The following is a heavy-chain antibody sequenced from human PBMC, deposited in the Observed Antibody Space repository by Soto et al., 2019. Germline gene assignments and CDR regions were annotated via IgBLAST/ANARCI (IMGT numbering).Heavy chain of an antibody. CDR2: ISSSSSYI. CDR1: GFTFSSYS. J-gene: IGHJ6*03. V-gene: IGHV3-21*01. CDR3: ARDLGGAPPYYYYYYMDV. D-gene: IGHD3-16*01. Sequence: GGSLRLSCAASGFTFSSYSMNWVRQAPGKGLEWVSSISSSSSYIYYADSVKGRFTISRDNAKNSLYLQMNSLRAEDTAVYYCARDLGGAPPYYYYYYMDVWGKGTTVTISS.